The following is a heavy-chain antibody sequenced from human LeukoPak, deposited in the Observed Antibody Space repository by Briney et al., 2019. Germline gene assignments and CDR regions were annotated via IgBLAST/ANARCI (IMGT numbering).Heavy chain of an antibody. V-gene: IGHV4-30-4*01. CDR2: TYYSGST. J-gene: IGHJ5*02. D-gene: IGHD3-22*01. CDR1: GGSISSGDYY. CDR3: ARPYYYDSRIDP. Sequence: SETLSLTCTVSGGSISSGDYYWSWIRQPPGKGLEWIAYTYYSGSTYYNPSLKSRVTMSADTSRNQLSLKLSSVTAADTAVYYCARPYYYDSRIDPWGQGILVTVSS.